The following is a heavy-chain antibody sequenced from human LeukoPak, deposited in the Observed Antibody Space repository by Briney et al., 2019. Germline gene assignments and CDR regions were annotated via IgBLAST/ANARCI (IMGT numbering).Heavy chain of an antibody. CDR2: INYGGST. CDR1: GGSISSYY. V-gene: IGHV4-59*01. Sequence: SETLSLTCTVSGGSISSYYWSWIRQPPGKGLEWIGYINYGGSTNYNPSLKSRVTISVDTSKNQFSLKLSSVTAADTAVYHCARGDQVYHYSGMGVWGQGTTVTVSS. J-gene: IGHJ6*02. CDR3: ARGDQVYHYSGMGV.